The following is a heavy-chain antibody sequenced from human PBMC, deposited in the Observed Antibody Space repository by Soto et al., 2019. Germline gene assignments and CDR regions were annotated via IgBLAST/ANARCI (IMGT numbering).Heavy chain of an antibody. D-gene: IGHD5-12*01. J-gene: IGHJ6*02. CDR1: GGTFSSYA. Sequence: GASVKVSCKVSGGTFSSYAISWVRQAPGQGLEWMGGIIPIFGTANYAQKFQGRVTITADESTSTAYMELSSLRSEDTAVYYCARIRGVEMATQINYYYGMDVWGQGTTVTVSS. CDR2: IIPIFGTA. V-gene: IGHV1-69*13. CDR3: ARIRGVEMATQINYYYGMDV.